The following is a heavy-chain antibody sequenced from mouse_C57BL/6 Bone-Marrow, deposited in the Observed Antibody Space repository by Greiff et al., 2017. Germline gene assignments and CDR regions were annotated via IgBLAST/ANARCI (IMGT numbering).Heavy chain of an antibody. CDR2: INPSSGYT. D-gene: IGHD2-4*01. CDR3: ARVGLRRGFAY. CDR1: GYTFTSYT. Sequence: QVHVKQSGAELARPGASVKMSCKASGYTFTSYTMHWVKQRPGQGLEWIGYINPSSGYTKYNQKFKDKATLTADKSSSTAYMQLSSLTSEDSAVYYCARVGLRRGFAYWGQGTLVTVSA. J-gene: IGHJ3*01. V-gene: IGHV1-4*01.